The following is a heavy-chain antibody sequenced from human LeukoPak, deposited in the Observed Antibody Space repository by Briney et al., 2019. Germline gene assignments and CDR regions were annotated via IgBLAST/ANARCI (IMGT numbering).Heavy chain of an antibody. V-gene: IGHV3-21*01. CDR2: ISSSSSYI. CDR1: GFTFSSYS. CDR3: ARGRLAFYYYYMDV. Sequence: GSLRLSRAASGFTFSSYSMNWVRQAPRKGPEWVSSISSSSSYIYYADSVKGRFTISRDNAKNSLYLQMNSLRAEDTAVYYCARGRLAFYYYYMDVWGKGTTVTVSS. J-gene: IGHJ6*03.